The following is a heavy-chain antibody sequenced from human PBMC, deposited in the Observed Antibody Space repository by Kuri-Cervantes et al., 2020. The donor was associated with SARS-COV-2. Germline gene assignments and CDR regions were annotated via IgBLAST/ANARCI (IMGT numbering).Heavy chain of an antibody. CDR2: FIPIFGTA. CDR3: ARERRISDYGGNKSRKQDYYYYMDV. J-gene: IGHJ6*03. D-gene: IGHD4-23*01. CDR1: GGTFSSYA. V-gene: IGHV1-69*13. Sequence: SVKVSCKASGGTFSSYAISWVRQAPGQGLEWMGGFIPIFGTANYEQKFQGRVTITADESTSTAYMELSSLRSEDTAVYYCARERRISDYGGNKSRKQDYYYYMDVWGKGTTVTVSS.